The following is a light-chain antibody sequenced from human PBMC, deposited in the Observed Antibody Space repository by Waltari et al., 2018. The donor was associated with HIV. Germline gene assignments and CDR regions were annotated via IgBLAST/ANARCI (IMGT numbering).Light chain of an antibody. V-gene: IGLV1-51*01. Sequence: HSVLTQPPSVSAAPGQKVTISCSGSSSNIGNNSVTWYQQFPGTAPKLLIYDNNKRPSGIPDRFSGTKSGTSATLGITGLQTGDEAGYYCGAWDSGLSAWVFGGGTKLTVL. J-gene: IGLJ3*02. CDR1: SSNIGNNS. CDR3: GAWDSGLSAWV. CDR2: DNN.